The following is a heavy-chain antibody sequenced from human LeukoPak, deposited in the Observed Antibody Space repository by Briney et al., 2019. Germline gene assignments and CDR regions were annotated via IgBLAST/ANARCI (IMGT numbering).Heavy chain of an antibody. D-gene: IGHD3-22*01. V-gene: IGHV1-18*04. CDR3: ARTPLTMILVVIISQEFDY. CDR1: GYTFTGYY. Sequence: ASVKVSCKASGYTFTGYYMHWVRQAPGQGLEWMGWISAYNGITNYAQKLQGRVTMTRDTSTSTAYMELRRLRSDGASVYYCARTPLTMILVVIISQEFDYWGQGTLVTVSS. J-gene: IGHJ4*02. CDR2: ISAYNGIT.